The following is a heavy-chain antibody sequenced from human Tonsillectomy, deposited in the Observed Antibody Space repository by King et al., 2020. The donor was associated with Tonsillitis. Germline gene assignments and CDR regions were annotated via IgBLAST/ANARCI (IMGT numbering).Heavy chain of an antibody. D-gene: IGHD1-26*01. CDR1: GFSLSTSGVG. J-gene: IGHJ4*02. Sequence: ITLKESGPTMVKPTQTITLTCTFSGFSLSTSGVGVGWIRQPPGKALEWLALIYWDDDKYYRPSLKSRLTITKDTSKNQVVLTMTNMDPVDTAIYYCAPNDWERVFYYWGQRTLFTVSS. CDR2: IYWDDDK. V-gene: IGHV2-5*02. CDR3: APNDWERVFYY.